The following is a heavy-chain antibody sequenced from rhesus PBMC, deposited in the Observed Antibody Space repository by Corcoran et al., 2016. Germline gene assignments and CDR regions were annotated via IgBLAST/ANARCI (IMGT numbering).Heavy chain of an antibody. CDR1: GGSISSHL. J-gene: IGHJ4*01. Sequence: QLQLQESGPGLVKPSETLSLTCAVSGGSISSHLWIWLLPPPGKGLEWIGRIPGSDGSTDYNPSLKSRVTISTDTSKTQFSLKLNSVTAADTAVYYCSRGDTWTDFLYWGQGVLVTVSS. D-gene: IGHD1-38*01. V-gene: IGHV4-173*01. CDR2: IPGSDGST. CDR3: SRGDTWTDFLY.